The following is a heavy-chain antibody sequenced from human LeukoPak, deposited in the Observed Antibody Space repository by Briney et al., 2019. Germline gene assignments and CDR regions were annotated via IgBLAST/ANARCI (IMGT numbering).Heavy chain of an antibody. J-gene: IGHJ3*02. CDR3: AKVYRSPLVVIAANDAFDI. CDR1: DFDFSMSW. Sequence: GGCLRLSCGAADFDFSMSWTSWVSQPAGKGREWLACVEGDGSNNYYVASVKGRFTISRDNAKKILYLQMNTLRAEDTAVYYCAKVYRSPLVVIAANDAFDIWGQGTMVTVSS. V-gene: IGHV3-7*03. CDR2: VEGDGSNN. D-gene: IGHD2-21*01.